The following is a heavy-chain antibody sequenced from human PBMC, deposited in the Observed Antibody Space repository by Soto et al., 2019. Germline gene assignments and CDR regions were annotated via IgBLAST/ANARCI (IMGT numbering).Heavy chain of an antibody. CDR3: ARDIGPMGAFDI. CDR1: GGSISSGGYS. CDR2: IYHRGST. D-gene: IGHD2-8*01. J-gene: IGHJ3*02. Sequence: PSETLSLTCAVSGGSISSGGYSWSWIRQPPGKGLEWIGYIYHRGSTYYNPSLKSRVTISVDRSKNQFSLKLSSVTAADTAVYYCARDIGPMGAFDIWGQGTMVTVSS. V-gene: IGHV4-30-2*01.